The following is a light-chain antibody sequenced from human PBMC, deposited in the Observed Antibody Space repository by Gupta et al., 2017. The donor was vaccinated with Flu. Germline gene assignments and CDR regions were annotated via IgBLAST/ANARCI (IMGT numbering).Light chain of an antibody. J-gene: IGKJ2*01. Sequence: DIVLTQSPASLAVALGERATINCKSSQSVFYSSNNKNYLSWYQQKPGQPPKLLIYWASTRESGVPDRFSGSGSGTDFTLTISSLQAEDVAVYYCQQYYIGPPFFGQGTKLEIK. V-gene: IGKV4-1*01. CDR1: QSVFYSSNNKNY. CDR2: WAS. CDR3: QQYYIGPPF.